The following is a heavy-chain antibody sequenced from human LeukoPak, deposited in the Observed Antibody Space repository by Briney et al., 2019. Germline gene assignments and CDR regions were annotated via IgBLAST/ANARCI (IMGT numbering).Heavy chain of an antibody. Sequence: SETLSLTCSVSGGSVSSYYWSWIRQSPGKGLEWIGYIHNSGRTNYNPSLKSRVTGFVDTSKNQVSLGLSSVTAADTAVYYCARHGTISSESYFDYWGQGALVTV. CDR3: ARHGTISSESYFDY. D-gene: IGHD1-14*01. J-gene: IGHJ4*02. CDR2: IHNSGRT. V-gene: IGHV4-59*08. CDR1: GGSVSSYY.